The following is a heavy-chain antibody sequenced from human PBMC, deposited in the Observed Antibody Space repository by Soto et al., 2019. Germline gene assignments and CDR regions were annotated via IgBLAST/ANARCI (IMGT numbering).Heavy chain of an antibody. J-gene: IGHJ4*02. CDR2: ISAYNGNT. CDR1: RYTFTSYG. V-gene: IGHV1-18*01. D-gene: IGHD3-9*01. Sequence: ASVKVSCKASRYTFTSYGISWVRQAPGQGLEWMGWISAYNGNTNYAQKLQGRVTMTTDTSTSTAYMELRSLRSDDTAVDYCGRGDYDILSGYLLNYWGQGTLVTVS. CDR3: GRGDYDILSGYLLNY.